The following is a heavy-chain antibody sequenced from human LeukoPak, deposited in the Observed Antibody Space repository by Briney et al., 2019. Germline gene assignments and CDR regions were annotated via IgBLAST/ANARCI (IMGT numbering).Heavy chain of an antibody. CDR2: ISAYNGNT. CDR3: ARVLIAVADYNWFDP. V-gene: IGHV1-18*01. D-gene: IGHD6-19*01. J-gene: IGHJ5*02. Sequence: ASVKVSCKASGYTFTSYGISWVRQAPGQGLEWMGWISAYNGNTNYAQKLQGRVTMTTDTSTSTAYMELRSLRSDDTAVYYCARVLIAVADYNWFDPRGQGTLVTVSS. CDR1: GYTFTSYG.